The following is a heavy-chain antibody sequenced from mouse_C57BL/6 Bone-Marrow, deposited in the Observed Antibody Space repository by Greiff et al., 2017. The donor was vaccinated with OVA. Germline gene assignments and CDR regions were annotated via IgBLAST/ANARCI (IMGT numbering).Heavy chain of an antibody. Sequence: QVQLQQSGAELARPGASVKLSCKASGYTFTSYGISWVKQRTGQGLEWIGEIYPRSGNTYYNEKFKGKATLTADKSSSTAYMELRSLTSEDSAVYFCARHEGGYEGYFDVWGTGTTVTVSS. CDR3: ARHEGGYEGYFDV. D-gene: IGHD2-10*02. J-gene: IGHJ1*03. CDR1: GYTFTSYG. CDR2: IYPRSGNT. V-gene: IGHV1-81*01.